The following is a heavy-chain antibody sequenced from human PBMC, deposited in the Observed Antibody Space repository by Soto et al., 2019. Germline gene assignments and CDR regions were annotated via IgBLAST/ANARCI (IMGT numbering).Heavy chain of an antibody. Sequence: QVQLQESGPGLVKPSETLSLTCTVSGGSISSYYWSWIRQPPGKGLEWIGYIYYSGSTNYNPSLKSRVNISVDTSKTQFSLKLSSVTAADTAVYYCARAAYYYGSGAFDPWGQGTLVTVSS. D-gene: IGHD3-10*01. CDR1: GGSISSYY. V-gene: IGHV4-59*01. CDR3: ARAAYYYGSGAFDP. J-gene: IGHJ5*02. CDR2: IYYSGST.